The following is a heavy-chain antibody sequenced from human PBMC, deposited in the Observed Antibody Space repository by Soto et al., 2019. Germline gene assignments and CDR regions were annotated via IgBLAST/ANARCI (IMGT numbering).Heavy chain of an antibody. V-gene: IGHV3-11*06. CDR3: ARWGMTTVTTRIYNWFDP. D-gene: IGHD4-17*01. Sequence: QVQLVESGGGLVKPGGSLRLSCAASGFTFSDYYMIWIRQAPGKGLEWGSKISGKTGYTNHADSVKGRFTISRDNANNSLYLQMNSLRAEDTAVYYCARWGMTTVTTRIYNWFDPWGQGTLVTVAS. J-gene: IGHJ5*02. CDR2: ISGKTGYT. CDR1: GFTFSDYY.